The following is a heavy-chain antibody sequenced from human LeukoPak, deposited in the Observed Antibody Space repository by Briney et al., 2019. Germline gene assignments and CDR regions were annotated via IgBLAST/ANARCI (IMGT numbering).Heavy chain of an antibody. CDR1: GFTFSSYA. J-gene: IGHJ3*02. CDR2: ISSNGGST. D-gene: IGHD4-23*01. Sequence: PGGSLILSCSASGFTFSSYAMHWVRQAPGKGLEYVSAISSNGGSTYYADSVKGRFTISRDNSKNTLYLQMSSLRAEDTAVYYCARVNDYGGNDDAFDIWGQGTMVTVSS. CDR3: ARVNDYGGNDDAFDI. V-gene: IGHV3-64D*09.